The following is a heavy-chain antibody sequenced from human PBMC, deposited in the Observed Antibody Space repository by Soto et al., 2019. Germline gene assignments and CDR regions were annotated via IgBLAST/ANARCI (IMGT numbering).Heavy chain of an antibody. CDR1: GGSISSHY. CDR2: IYFTGST. V-gene: IGHV4-59*08. CDR3: ERHSIWLLLSDY. J-gene: IGHJ4*02. D-gene: IGHD3-22*01. Sequence: SETLSLTCTVSGGSISSHYWNWVRQTPGKGLEWIGCIYFTGSTIYNPSLESRVTMSVDTSKTQFSLRLSSVTAADTAVYFCERHSIWLLLSDYWGQGSLVTVSS.